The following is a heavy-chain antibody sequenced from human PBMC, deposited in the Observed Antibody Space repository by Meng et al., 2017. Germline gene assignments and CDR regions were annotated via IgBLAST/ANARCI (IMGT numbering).Heavy chain of an antibody. CDR3: ARGTRGYSYSDDY. V-gene: IGHV4-34*01. D-gene: IGHD5-18*01. CDR2: INHSVST. CDR1: GGSFSGYF. Sequence: VQVQQWCGGLLEASWTRSLTCAVYGGSFSGYFWSWIRQPPGKELEWIGEINHSVSTNYNPSLKSRVTISVDTSKNQLALKLSSLTAADTAVYYCARGTRGYSYSDDYWGQGTLVTVSS. J-gene: IGHJ4*02.